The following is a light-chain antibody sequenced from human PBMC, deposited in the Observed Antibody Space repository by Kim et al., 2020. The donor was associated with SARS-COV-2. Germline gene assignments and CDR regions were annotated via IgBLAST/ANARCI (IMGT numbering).Light chain of an antibody. CDR1: QSRLTSYGDNY. CDR2: LAS. Sequence: PASISCLSSQSRLTSYGDNYLDWYVQRPGQSPRLLIYLASSRAPGAPDRLSASGSGTDFTLKISRVEAEDVGLYYCMQSRHSLWTFGQGTKVDIK. J-gene: IGKJ1*01. CDR3: MQSRHSLWT. V-gene: IGKV2-28*01.